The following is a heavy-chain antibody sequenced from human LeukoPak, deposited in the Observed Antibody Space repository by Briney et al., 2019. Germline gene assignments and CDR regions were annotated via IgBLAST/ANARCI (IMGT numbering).Heavy chain of an antibody. CDR1: GFSFSSYW. D-gene: IGHD1-26*01. CDR2: IGNDGRGK. Sequence: GGSLRLSCTDFGFSFSSYWMGWVRQAPGKGLEWVANIGNDGRGKYYMDSVKGRFTISRDNAEKSLYLQMNSLSAEDTALYYCARMTAGRAFDIWGQGTMVTVSS. V-gene: IGHV3-7*01. CDR3: ARMTAGRAFDI. J-gene: IGHJ3*02.